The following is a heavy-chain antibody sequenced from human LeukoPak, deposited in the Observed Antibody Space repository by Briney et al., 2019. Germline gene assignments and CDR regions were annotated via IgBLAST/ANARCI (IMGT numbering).Heavy chain of an antibody. V-gene: IGHV5-51*01. CDR1: GYRFANYW. D-gene: IGHD6-19*01. CDR3: ARLGPRPYTGGWYGDF. CDR2: IYPDDSDI. Sequence: GESLKISRTGSGYRFANYWIGWVRQMPGKALEWMGVIYPDDSDIRYSPSFQGHVTISADKSTNTASLQWSSPKASDTAMYFCARLGPRPYTGGWYGDFWGQGTLVTVSS. J-gene: IGHJ4*02.